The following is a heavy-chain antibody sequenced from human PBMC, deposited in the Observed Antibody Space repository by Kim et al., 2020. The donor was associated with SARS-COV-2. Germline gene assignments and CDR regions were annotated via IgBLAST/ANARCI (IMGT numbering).Heavy chain of an antibody. CDR3: ASRSSSTWRGDD. D-gene: IGHD2-2*01. Sequence: YGDSVKGRVPISRDNAKNSLYLQMNSLRAEDTAVYYCASRSSSTWRGDDWGQGTLVTVSS. J-gene: IGHJ4*02. V-gene: IGHV3-11*04.